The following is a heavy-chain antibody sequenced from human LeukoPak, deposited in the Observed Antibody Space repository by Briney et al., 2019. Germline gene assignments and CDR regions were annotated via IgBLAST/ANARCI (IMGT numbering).Heavy chain of an antibody. Sequence: GGSLRLSCEASGFTFSTYWMSWVRRAPGKGLEWVANIKQDGSEKYYVDSVKGRFTISRDNAKNSLYLQMNSLRAEDTAMYYCAGDSAGNDYWGQGTLVTVSS. CDR3: AGDSAGNDY. CDR2: IKQDGSEK. CDR1: GFTFSTYW. D-gene: IGHD6-13*01. J-gene: IGHJ4*02. V-gene: IGHV3-7*01.